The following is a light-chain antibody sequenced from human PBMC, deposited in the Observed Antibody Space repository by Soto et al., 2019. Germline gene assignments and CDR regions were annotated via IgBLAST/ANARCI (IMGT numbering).Light chain of an antibody. V-gene: IGLV2-14*01. Sequence: QSVLTQPASVSGSPGQSITISCTGNSSDVGNYKYVSWYQQHPGKAPKLMIYEVSNRPSGVSNRFSGSKSGNTASLTISGLQAADETDYYCFSYTSSGTYVFGTGTKVTVL. CDR2: EVS. J-gene: IGLJ1*01. CDR1: SSDVGNYKY. CDR3: FSYTSSGTYV.